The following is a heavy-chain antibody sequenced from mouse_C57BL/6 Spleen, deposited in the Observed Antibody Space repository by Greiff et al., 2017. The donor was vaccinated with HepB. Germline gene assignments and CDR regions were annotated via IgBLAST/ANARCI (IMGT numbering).Heavy chain of an antibody. CDR1: GFSLTSYG. J-gene: IGHJ4*01. D-gene: IGHD2-4*01. V-gene: IGHV2-2*01. Sequence: VKLQESGPGLVQPSQSLSITCTVSGFSLTSYGVHWVRQSPGKGLEWLGVIWSGGSTDYNAAFISRLSISKDNSKSQVFFKMNSLQADDTAIYYCARLYDYARYYAMDYWGQGTSVTVSS. CDR2: IWSGGST. CDR3: ARLYDYARYYAMDY.